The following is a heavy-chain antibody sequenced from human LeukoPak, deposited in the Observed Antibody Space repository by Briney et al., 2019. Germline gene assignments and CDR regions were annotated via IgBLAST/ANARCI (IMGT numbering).Heavy chain of an antibody. Sequence: ASVKVSCKASGYTFTNYDINWVRQATGQGLEWMGWMNPKSGDTDYAQNFHGRVSMTRSTSITTAYMELSSLRSEDTAVYYCARVLSIRDTYYYGSGHYYYYYMDVWGKGTTVTISS. CDR2: MNPKSGDT. CDR1: GYTFTNYD. J-gene: IGHJ6*03. V-gene: IGHV1-8*01. CDR3: ARVLSIRDTYYYGSGHYYYYYMDV. D-gene: IGHD3-10*01.